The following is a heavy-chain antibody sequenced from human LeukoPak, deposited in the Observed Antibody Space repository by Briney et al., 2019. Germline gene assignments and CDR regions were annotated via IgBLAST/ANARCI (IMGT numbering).Heavy chain of an antibody. Sequence: GGSLRLSCAASGFTFSTYAMHWVRQTPAKGLEWAAVISYDENNKYYADSVKGRFTISRDNSKNTLFLQMNSLRTEDTAVYYCTRGDGLKDFDYWGQGTLVTVSS. CDR3: TRGDGLKDFDY. CDR1: GFTFSTYA. CDR2: ISYDENNK. V-gene: IGHV3-30-3*01. D-gene: IGHD5-24*01. J-gene: IGHJ4*02.